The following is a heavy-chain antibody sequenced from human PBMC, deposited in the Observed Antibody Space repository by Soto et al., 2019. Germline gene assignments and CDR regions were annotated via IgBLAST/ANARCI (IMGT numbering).Heavy chain of an antibody. Sequence: GGSLRLSCAASGFTFSSYAMSWVRQAPGRGLEWVSAISGSGGNTYYADSVKGRFTISRDNSKNTLFLQMDSLRAEDTAVYFCAKTYFDSWSGFDYWGQGTLVTVSS. CDR3: AKTYFDSWSGFDY. CDR1: GFTFSSYA. D-gene: IGHD3-3*01. J-gene: IGHJ4*02. CDR2: ISGSGGNT. V-gene: IGHV3-23*01.